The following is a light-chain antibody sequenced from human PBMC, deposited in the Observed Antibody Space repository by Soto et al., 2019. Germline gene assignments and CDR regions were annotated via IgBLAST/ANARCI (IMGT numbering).Light chain of an antibody. J-gene: IGLJ3*02. V-gene: IGLV1-44*01. CDR3: ATWDASLQSWV. CDR2: TNN. Sequence: QAVVTQPPSVSETPGQRVTISCSGSSSNIGSHLVNWYQQVPGTAPRLLIYTNNQRPSGVPDRFSDSKSGTSASLAISGLQSEDEAHYYCATWDASLQSWVFGGGTKLTVL. CDR1: SSNIGSHL.